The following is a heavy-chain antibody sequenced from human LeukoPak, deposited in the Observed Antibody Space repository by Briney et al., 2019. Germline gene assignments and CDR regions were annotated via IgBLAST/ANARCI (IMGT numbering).Heavy chain of an antibody. D-gene: IGHD2-21*01. V-gene: IGHV3-30-3*01. CDR3: ARERQDTVLHSGAFDI. J-gene: IGHJ3*02. CDR1: GFTFSAYF. CDR2: IASDGSHT. Sequence: QPGRSLRLSCAASGFTFSAYFMHWVRPAPGKGLEGVADIASDGSHTFYAEPVKGRFTISRDNSKNTLYLQMNSLRAEDTAVYFCARERQDTVLHSGAFDIWGQGTMVTVSS.